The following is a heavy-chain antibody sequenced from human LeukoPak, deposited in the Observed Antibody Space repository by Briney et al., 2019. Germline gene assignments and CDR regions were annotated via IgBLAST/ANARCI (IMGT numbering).Heavy chain of an antibody. CDR2: INEDGGER. J-gene: IGHJ4*02. CDR1: GFTLGRYW. CDR3: ARGGNLEN. V-gene: IGHV3-7*01. D-gene: IGHD1-14*01. Sequence: GGSLRLSCAASGFTLGRYWMSWVRQAPGKGLEWVANINEDGGERHYVDTVKGRFTISRDNAKNSLYLQMNSLRAEDTAVYYCARGGNLENWGRGTLVTVSS.